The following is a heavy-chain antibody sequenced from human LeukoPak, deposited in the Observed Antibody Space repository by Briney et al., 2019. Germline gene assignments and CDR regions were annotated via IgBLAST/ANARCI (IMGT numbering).Heavy chain of an antibody. J-gene: IGHJ4*02. V-gene: IGHV3-69-1*02. CDR1: GFTFSDYD. CDR3: GRAFPPLRTSSAGDL. Sequence: GGSLRLSCSASGFTFSDYDMNWVRQAPGKGLEWVSSISGLSTHIYYGDSVKGRFSISRDNTKNSVYLQMNSLGVEDTAIYYCGRAFPPLRTSSAGDLWGQGILVTVSS. CDR2: ISGLSTHI. D-gene: IGHD3-16*01.